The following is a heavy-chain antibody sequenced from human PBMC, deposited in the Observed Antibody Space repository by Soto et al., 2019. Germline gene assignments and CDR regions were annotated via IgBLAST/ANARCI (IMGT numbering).Heavy chain of an antibody. CDR3: ARHDVVVVPAAMDPGDFDY. Sequence: SETLSLTCTVSGGSISSSSYYWGWIRQPPGKGLEWIGSIYYSGSTYYNPSLKSRVTISVDTSKNQFSLKLSSVTAADTAVYYCARHDVVVVPAAMDPGDFDYWGQGTLVTVSS. D-gene: IGHD2-2*01. J-gene: IGHJ4*02. V-gene: IGHV4-39*01. CDR1: GGSISSSSYY. CDR2: IYYSGST.